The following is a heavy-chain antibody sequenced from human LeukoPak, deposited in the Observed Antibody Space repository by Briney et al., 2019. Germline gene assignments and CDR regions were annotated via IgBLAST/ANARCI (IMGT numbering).Heavy chain of an antibody. V-gene: IGHV3-30*04. Sequence: PGGSLRLSCAASGFTFSNYAMHWVRQAPGKGLEWVAVISYDGNSKYYKDSAKGRFTISRDNSKNTLYLQMNSLRAEDTAVYYCARVPAYYDFWSAYLDYWGQGTLVTVSS. J-gene: IGHJ4*02. CDR2: ISYDGNSK. D-gene: IGHD3-3*01. CDR3: ARVPAYYDFWSAYLDY. CDR1: GFTFSNYA.